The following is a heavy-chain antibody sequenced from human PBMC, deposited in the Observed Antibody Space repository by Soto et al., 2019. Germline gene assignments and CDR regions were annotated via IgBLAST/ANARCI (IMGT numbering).Heavy chain of an antibody. J-gene: IGHJ2*01. D-gene: IGHD3-9*01. Sequence: KGLEWVPAISGSGGSTYYADSVKGRFTISRDNSKNTLYLQMNSLRAEDTAVYYCAICLFKEEEGIRDVGSVSAFLLNRSSDL. CDR3: AICLFKEEEGIRDVGSVSAFLLNRSSDL. V-gene: IGHV3-23*01. CDR2: ISGSGGST.